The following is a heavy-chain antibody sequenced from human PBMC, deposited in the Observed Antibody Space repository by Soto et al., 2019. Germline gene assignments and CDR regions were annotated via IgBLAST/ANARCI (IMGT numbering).Heavy chain of an antibody. CDR3: ARVPYSSGWSGYYYYGMDV. J-gene: IGHJ6*02. V-gene: IGHV1-69*13. Sequence: ASVKVSCKASGGTFSSYAISWVRQAPGQGLEWMGGIIPIFGTANYAQKFQGRVTITADESTSTAYMELSSLRSEDTAVYYCARVPYSSGWSGYYYYGMDVWGQGTTVTVSS. CDR2: IIPIFGTA. CDR1: GGTFSSYA. D-gene: IGHD6-19*01.